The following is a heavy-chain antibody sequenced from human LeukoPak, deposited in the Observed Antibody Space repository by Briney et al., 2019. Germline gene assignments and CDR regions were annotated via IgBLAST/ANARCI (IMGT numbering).Heavy chain of an antibody. J-gene: IGHJ4*02. CDR3: AKGSKEVVTAYFFDY. V-gene: IGHV3-30*02. Sequence: PGGFLRLSCAASGFTFSSYGMHWVRQAPGKGLEWVAFIRYDGSNKYYADSVKGRFTISRDNSKNTLYLQMNSLRAEDTAVYYCAKGSKEVVTAYFFDYWGQGTLVTVSS. CDR2: IRYDGSNK. CDR1: GFTFSSYG. D-gene: IGHD2-21*02.